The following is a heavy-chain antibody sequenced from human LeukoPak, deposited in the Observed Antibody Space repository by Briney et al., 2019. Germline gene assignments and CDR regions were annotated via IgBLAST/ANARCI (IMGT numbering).Heavy chain of an antibody. D-gene: IGHD1-26*01. CDR2: IYYSGST. V-gene: IGHV4-59*01. CDR3: ARDRAEVDYYGMDV. CDR1: GGSFNGYY. J-gene: IGHJ6*02. Sequence: PSETLSLTCAVYGGSFNGYYWSWIRQPPGKGLEWIGYIYYSGSTNYNPSLKSRVTISVDTSKNQLSLKLSSVTGADTAVYYCARDRAEVDYYGMDVWGQGTTVTVSS.